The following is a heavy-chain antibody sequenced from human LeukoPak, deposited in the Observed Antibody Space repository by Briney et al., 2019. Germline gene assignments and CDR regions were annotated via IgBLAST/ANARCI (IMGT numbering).Heavy chain of an antibody. CDR3: ARDTTAASGMQY. CDR2: IYIKST. CDR1: GGSISTFS. V-gene: IGHV4-59*01. J-gene: IGHJ4*02. Sequence: SETLSLTCTVSGGSISTFSWSWIRQFPGKGLEWIGSIYIKSTNYNPSLKSRVAISVDTSKNQFSLRLDSVTTADTAVYYCARDTTAASGMQYWGQGTLATVSS. D-gene: IGHD6-25*01.